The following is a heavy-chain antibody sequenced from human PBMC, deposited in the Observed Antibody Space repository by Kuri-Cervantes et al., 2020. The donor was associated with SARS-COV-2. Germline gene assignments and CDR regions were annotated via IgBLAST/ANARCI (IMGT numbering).Heavy chain of an antibody. CDR1: ETTFPNYD. Sequence: ASVKVSCKAPETTFPNYDINWVRQAPGQGLEWMGWISAYNGNTNYAQKLQGRVTMTTDTSTSTAYMELRSLRSDDTAVYYCAREEGGYSYGLDYWGQGTLVTDSS. D-gene: IGHD5-18*01. CDR2: ISAYNGNT. J-gene: IGHJ4*02. V-gene: IGHV1-18*01. CDR3: AREEGGYSYGLDY.